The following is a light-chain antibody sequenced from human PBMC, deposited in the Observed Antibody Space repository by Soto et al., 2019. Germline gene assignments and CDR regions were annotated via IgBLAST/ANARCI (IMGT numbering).Light chain of an antibody. CDR3: SSYTSSNTVL. V-gene: IGLV2-14*03. CDR2: DVS. CDR1: SSDVGAYNY. J-gene: IGLJ2*01. Sequence: QSALTQHASVSGSPGQSITISCTGTSSDVGAYNYVSWYQHYPGRAPKLMIYDVSNRPSGVSDRFSGSKSGSTASLTISGLQAEDESDYYCSSYTSSNTVLFGGGTQLTVL.